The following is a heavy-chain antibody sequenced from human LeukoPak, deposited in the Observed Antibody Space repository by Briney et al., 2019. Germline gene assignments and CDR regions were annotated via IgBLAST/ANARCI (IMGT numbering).Heavy chain of an antibody. Sequence: SETLSLTCTVSGGSISSSNYYWGWIRQPPGKGLEWIGSNSSSGNTFYNPSLRSRVTISVDTSRNQFSLKLTFVTAADTAVYYCARVGGGNYGYYYYYRDVWGKGTTVTVSS. CDR1: GGSISSSNYY. CDR3: ARVGGGNYGYYYYYRDV. V-gene: IGHV4-39*07. D-gene: IGHD1-7*01. CDR2: NSSSGNT. J-gene: IGHJ6*03.